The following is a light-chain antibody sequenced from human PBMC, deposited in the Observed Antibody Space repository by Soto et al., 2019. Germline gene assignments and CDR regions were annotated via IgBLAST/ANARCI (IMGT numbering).Light chain of an antibody. CDR2: DAS. CDR3: QQYNSWPTWT. J-gene: IGKJ1*01. Sequence: ILMTQSPATLSVSPGERATLSCRASQSISNNLAWYQQTPGQAPRLLIYDASSRATGIPAWISGSGSGKEFTLTTSGLQSEDFAVYCCQQYNSWPTWTFGQGSKWEIK. CDR1: QSISNN. V-gene: IGKV3-15*01.